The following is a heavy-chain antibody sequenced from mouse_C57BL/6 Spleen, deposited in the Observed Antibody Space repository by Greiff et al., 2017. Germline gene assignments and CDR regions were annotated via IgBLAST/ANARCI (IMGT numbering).Heavy chain of an antibody. D-gene: IGHD1-1*02. J-gene: IGHJ4*01. CDR3: ARSNYHVLYAMDY. Sequence: VQLQQSVAELVRPGASVKLSCTASGFNIKNTYMHWVKQRPEQGLEWIGRIAPANGNTKYAPKFQGKATITAATSSNTAYLQRSSLTSEDTASYYCARSNYHVLYAMDYWGQGTSVTVSS. V-gene: IGHV14-3*01. CDR1: GFNIKNTY. CDR2: IAPANGNT.